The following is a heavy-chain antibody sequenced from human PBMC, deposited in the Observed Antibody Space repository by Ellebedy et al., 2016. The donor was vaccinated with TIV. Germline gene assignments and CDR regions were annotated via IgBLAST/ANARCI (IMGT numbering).Heavy chain of an antibody. J-gene: IGHJ4*02. CDR2: INQDASRK. CDR3: SSWKY. CDR1: GFTFSSHW. D-gene: IGHD1-1*01. Sequence: GESLKISCAASGFTFSSHWMSWVRQAPGKGLEWVANINQDASRKYYLDSVKGRFTVSRDDAKNSLYLQMNSLRAEDTAVYYCSSWKYWGQGALVTVSS. V-gene: IGHV3-7*01.